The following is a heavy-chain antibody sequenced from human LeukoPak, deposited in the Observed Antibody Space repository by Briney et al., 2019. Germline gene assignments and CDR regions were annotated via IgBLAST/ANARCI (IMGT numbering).Heavy chain of an antibody. CDR1: GYTFTFYD. V-gene: IGHV1-18*01. CDR3: ARGAGSSSAGVDY. Sequence: ASVKVSCTASGYTFTFYDITWVRQAPGQGLEWMGWISGYNGNTNYAQNLQGRVTMTRDTSTSTAYMELRSLRSDDTAVYYCARGAGSSSAGVDYWGQGTLVTVAS. CDR2: ISGYNGNT. J-gene: IGHJ4*02. D-gene: IGHD6-6*01.